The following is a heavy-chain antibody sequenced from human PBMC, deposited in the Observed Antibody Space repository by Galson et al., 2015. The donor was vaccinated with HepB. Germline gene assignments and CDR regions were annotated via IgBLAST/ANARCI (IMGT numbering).Heavy chain of an antibody. Sequence: SLRLSCAASGFTFSSYRMSWVRQAPGKGLEWVANIKQDGSEKYYVDSVKGRFTISRDNAKNSLYLQMNSLRAEDTAVYYCARDPEIYCSSTSCYGVAPSYYFDYWGQGTLVTVSS. CDR1: GFTFSSYR. CDR3: ARDPEIYCSSTSCYGVAPSYYFDY. V-gene: IGHV3-7*03. J-gene: IGHJ4*02. D-gene: IGHD2-2*01. CDR2: IKQDGSEK.